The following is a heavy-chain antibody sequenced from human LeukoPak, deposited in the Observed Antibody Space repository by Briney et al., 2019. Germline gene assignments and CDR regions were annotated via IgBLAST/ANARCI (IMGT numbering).Heavy chain of an antibody. J-gene: IGHJ4*02. V-gene: IGHV3-23*01. CDR2: ISGSGGST. CDR1: GFTFSSYA. Sequence: PGGSLRLSCAASGFTFSSYAMSWVRQAPGNGLEWVSAISGSGGSTYYADSVKGRFTISRDNSKNTLYLQMNSLRAEDTAVYYCAKDRDYYDSRGYPTYIDYWGQGTLVTVSS. D-gene: IGHD3-22*01. CDR3: AKDRDYYDSRGYPTYIDY.